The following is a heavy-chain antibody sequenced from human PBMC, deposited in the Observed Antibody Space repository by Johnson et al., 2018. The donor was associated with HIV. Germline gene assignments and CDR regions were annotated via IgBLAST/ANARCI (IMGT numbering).Heavy chain of an antibody. J-gene: IGHJ3*02. CDR3: AKDGTIEYAFDI. D-gene: IGHD3-3*01. V-gene: IGHV3-9*01. CDR2: ITWNSGKI. Sequence: VQLVESGGGVVQPRGSLRLSCAASGFTFRDYGMHWVRQAPGKGLEWVSGITWNSGKIDYGGSVKGRFTISRDNAKNSLYLQMNSLRAEDTALYYCAKDGTIEYAFDIWGQGTMVTVSS. CDR1: GFTFRDYG.